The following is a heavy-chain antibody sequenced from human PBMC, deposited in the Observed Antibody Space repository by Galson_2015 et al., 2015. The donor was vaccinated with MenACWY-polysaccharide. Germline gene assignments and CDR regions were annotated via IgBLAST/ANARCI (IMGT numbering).Heavy chain of an antibody. V-gene: IGHV4-31*03. Sequence: TLSLTCTVSGGSMNSIGYYWNWIRQHPRKGLERIGNIHNSGKTDYNPSLRSRLTISVATSKSEFSLTLTSVTAADAAVYFCARGPRGQRWFDHWGQGTPVTVSS. CDR1: GGSMNSIGYY. CDR3: ARGPRGQRWFDH. D-gene: IGHD3-10*01. CDR2: IHNSGKT. J-gene: IGHJ5*02.